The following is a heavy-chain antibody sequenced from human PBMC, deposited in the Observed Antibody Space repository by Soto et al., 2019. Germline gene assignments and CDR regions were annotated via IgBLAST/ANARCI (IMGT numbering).Heavy chain of an antibody. V-gene: IGHV1-8*01. CDR1: GNTFTSYD. D-gene: IGHD4-17*01. J-gene: IGHJ6*02. Sequence: ASVNVSCKASGNTFTSYDINWVRQATGQGLEWMGWMNPNSGNTGYAQKFQGRVTMTRNTSISTAYMELSSLRSEDTAVYYCARKTVTYYYYYGREVWGQGTTVIVS. CDR2: MNPNSGNT. CDR3: ARKTVTYYYYYGREV.